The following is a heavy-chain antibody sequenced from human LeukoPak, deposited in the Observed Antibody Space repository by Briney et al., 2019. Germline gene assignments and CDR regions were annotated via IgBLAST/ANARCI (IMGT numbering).Heavy chain of an antibody. CDR3: ATDVGAD. V-gene: IGHV3-7*01. Sequence: GGSLKLSCAASGLTFSSSWMTWVRQTPGEGLEWVANIKEDGSEKYYVDSVKGRVTISRDNAKNSLYLQMNSLRAEDTALYYCATDVGADWGQGTLVTVSS. J-gene: IGHJ4*02. CDR1: GLTFSSSW. CDR2: IKEDGSEK.